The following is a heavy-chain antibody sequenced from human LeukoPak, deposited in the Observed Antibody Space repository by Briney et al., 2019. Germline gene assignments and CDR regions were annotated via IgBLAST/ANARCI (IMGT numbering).Heavy chain of an antibody. J-gene: IGHJ5*02. Sequence: SETLSLTCTVSGVSISSSNSYWGWIRQPPGKGLEWIGSIYYSGNTYYNASLKSQVSISIDTSKNQFSLKLSSVTAADTAVYYCARTVTSGGSYSHSGDRWFDPWGQGTLVTVSS. V-gene: IGHV4-39*01. CDR3: ARTVTSGGSYSHSGDRWFDP. CDR1: GVSISSSNSY. CDR2: IYYSGNT. D-gene: IGHD1-26*01.